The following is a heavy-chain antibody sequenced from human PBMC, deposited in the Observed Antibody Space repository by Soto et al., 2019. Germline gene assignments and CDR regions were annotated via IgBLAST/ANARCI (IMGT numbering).Heavy chain of an antibody. CDR2: ISHDGSYK. D-gene: IGHD1-26*01. CDR1: GFSFTTYV. Sequence: GGSLRLSCAASGFSFTTYVMHWVRQAPGKGLEWVAVISHDGSYKYYGDAVKGRFTISRDTSKNAVCLEMNSLRPEDTAVYYCAKGLLAIVGTTLPRDAFNIWGQGTMVTVSS. V-gene: IGHV3-30*18. CDR3: AKGLLAIVGTTLPRDAFNI. J-gene: IGHJ3*02.